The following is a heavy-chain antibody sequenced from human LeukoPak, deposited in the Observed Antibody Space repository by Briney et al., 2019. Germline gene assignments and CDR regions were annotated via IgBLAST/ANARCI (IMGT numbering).Heavy chain of an antibody. J-gene: IGHJ5*02. CDR3: ARVRLDPQNWFDP. CDR2: IKQDGSEK. V-gene: IGHV3-7*01. CDR1: GFTFSSYW. D-gene: IGHD6-25*01. Sequence: PGGSLRLSCAASGFTFSSYWMSWVRQAPGKGLEWVANIKQDGSEKYYVDSVKGRFTISRDNAKNSLYLQMNSLRAEDTAVYYSARVRLDPQNWFDPWGQGTLVTVSS.